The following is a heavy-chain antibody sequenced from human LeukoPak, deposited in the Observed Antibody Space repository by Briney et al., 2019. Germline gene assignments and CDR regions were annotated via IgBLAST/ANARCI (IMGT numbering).Heavy chain of an antibody. J-gene: IGHJ4*02. D-gene: IGHD6-6*01. Sequence: PGGSLRLSCAASGFTFSSYSMNWVRQAPGKGLEWVSSISSSSSYIYYADSVKGRFTISRDNAKNSLYLQMNSLRAEDTAAYYCARSKRVSSSFDYWGQGTLVTVSS. V-gene: IGHV3-21*01. CDR2: ISSSSSYI. CDR3: ARSKRVSSSFDY. CDR1: GFTFSSYS.